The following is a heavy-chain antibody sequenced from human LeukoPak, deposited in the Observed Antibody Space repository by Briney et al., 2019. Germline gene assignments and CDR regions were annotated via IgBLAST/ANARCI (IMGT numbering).Heavy chain of an antibody. J-gene: IGHJ4*02. CDR2: IYYSGST. CDR3: ARLGATRKPFDY. CDR1: GGSISSSSYY. Sequence: PSETLSLTCTVSGGSISSSSYYWGWIRQPPGKGLEWIGSIYYSGSTNYNPSLKSRVTISVDTSKNQFSLKLSSVTAADTAVYYCARLGATRKPFDYWGQGTLVTVSS. D-gene: IGHD1-26*01. V-gene: IGHV4-39*07.